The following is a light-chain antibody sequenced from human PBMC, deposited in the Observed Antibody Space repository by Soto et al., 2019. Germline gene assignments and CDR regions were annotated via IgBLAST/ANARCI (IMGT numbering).Light chain of an antibody. Sequence: EVVLTQSTGTLSLSPGGRATLSCRASQSVSSSYLAWYQQKPGQAPRLLIYGASSRATVIPDRFSGSGSGTDFTLTISSLQPDDFATYYCPHYNSYSEAFGQGTKVDIK. CDR1: QSVSSSY. CDR3: PHYNSYSEA. V-gene: IGKV3-20*01. J-gene: IGKJ1*01. CDR2: GAS.